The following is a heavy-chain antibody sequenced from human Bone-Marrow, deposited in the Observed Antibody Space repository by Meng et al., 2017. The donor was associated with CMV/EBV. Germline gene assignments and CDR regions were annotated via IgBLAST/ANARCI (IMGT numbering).Heavy chain of an antibody. CDR3: ARDGTYYDFWSGYYTGILAY. J-gene: IGHJ4*02. CDR1: GFTFSSYA. V-gene: IGHV3-30*04. D-gene: IGHD3-3*01. Sequence: GGSLRLSCAASGFTFSSYAMHWVRQAPGKGLEWVAVISYDGSNKYYADSVKGRFTISRDNSKNTLYLQMNSLRAEDTAVYYCARDGTYYDFWSGYYTGILAYWGPGHRVTGAS. CDR2: ISYDGSNK.